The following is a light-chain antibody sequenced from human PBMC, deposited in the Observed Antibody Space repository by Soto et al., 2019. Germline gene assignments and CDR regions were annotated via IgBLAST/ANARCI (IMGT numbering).Light chain of an antibody. Sequence: QSVLTQSPSASASLGASVKFTCTLSSGHSSYAIAWHQQQPEKGPRYLMKLNSDGSHNKGDGIPDRFSGSSSGAERYLTISSPQSEDEADYYCQTWDTGSVIFGGGTKLTVL. J-gene: IGLJ2*01. CDR1: SGHSSYA. CDR3: QTWDTGSVI. V-gene: IGLV4-69*01. CDR2: LNSDGSH.